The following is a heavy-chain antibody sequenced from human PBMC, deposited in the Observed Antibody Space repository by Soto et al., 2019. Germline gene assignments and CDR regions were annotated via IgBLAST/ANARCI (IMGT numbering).Heavy chain of an antibody. J-gene: IGHJ6*02. D-gene: IGHD6-6*01. CDR1: GFTVSSNY. CDR2: IYSGGST. CDR3: ARDHDSSSSRYYYYGMDV. V-gene: IGHV3-53*01. Sequence: LRLSCAASGFTVSSNYMSWVRQAPGKGLEWVSVIYSGGSTYYADSVKGRFTISRDNSKNTLYLQMNSLRAEDTAVYYCARDHDSSSSRYYYYGMDVWGQGTTVTVSS.